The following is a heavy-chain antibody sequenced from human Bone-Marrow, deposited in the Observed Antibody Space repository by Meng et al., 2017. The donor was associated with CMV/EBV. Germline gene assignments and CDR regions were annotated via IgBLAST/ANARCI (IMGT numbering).Heavy chain of an antibody. CDR3: ASTPRTDDFWSGSYAFDI. J-gene: IGHJ3*02. Sequence: SETLSLTCTVSGVSISSYYWSWIRQPPGKGLECIGYIYYSGSTNYNPSLKSRVTISVDTSKNQFSLKLSSVTAADTAVYYCASTPRTDDFWSGSYAFDIWGQGTMVTVSS. D-gene: IGHD3-3*01. V-gene: IGHV4-59*12. CDR2: IYYSGST. CDR1: GVSISSYY.